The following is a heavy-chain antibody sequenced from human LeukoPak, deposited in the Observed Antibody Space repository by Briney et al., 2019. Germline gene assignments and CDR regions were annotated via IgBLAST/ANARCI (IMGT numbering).Heavy chain of an antibody. CDR1: GFTFSSYS. D-gene: IGHD4-17*01. V-gene: IGHV3-21*01. CDR2: ISSSSSYI. CDR3: ARGVYGDYEKAPVDY. Sequence: GGSLRLSCAASGFTFSSYSMDWVRQAPGKGLEWVSSISSSSSYIYYADSVKGRFTISRDNAKNSLYLQMNSLRAEDTAVYYCARGVYGDYEKAPVDYWGQGTLVTVSS. J-gene: IGHJ4*02.